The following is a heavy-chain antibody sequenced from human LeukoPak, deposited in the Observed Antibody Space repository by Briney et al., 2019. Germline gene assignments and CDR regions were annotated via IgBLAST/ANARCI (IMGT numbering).Heavy chain of an antibody. J-gene: IGHJ3*02. CDR2: IFSNDEK. V-gene: IGHV2-26*01. D-gene: IGHD2-2*02. CDR1: GFSLSNARMG. CDR3: ARIRPPYQPLYQRTGAFDI. Sequence: SGPVLVKPTETLTLTCTVSGFSLSNARMGVSWICQPPGKALEWLAHIFSNDEKSYSTSLKSRLTISKDTSKSQVVLTMTNMDPVDTATYYCARIRPPYQPLYQRTGAFDIWGQGTMVTVSS.